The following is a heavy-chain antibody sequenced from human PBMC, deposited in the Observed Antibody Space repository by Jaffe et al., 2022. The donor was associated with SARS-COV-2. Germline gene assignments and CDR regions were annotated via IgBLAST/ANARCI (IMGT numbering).Heavy chain of an antibody. J-gene: IGHJ3*02. Sequence: EVQLVESGGGLVQPGGSLRLSCAASGFTFSSYDMHWVRQATGKGLEWVSAIGTAGDTYYPGSVKGRFTISRENAKNSLYLQMNSLRAGDTAVYYCARGRFLDAFDIWGQGTMVTVSS. CDR3: ARGRFLDAFDI. CDR2: IGTAGDT. CDR1: GFTFSSYD. D-gene: IGHD3-10*01. V-gene: IGHV3-13*01.